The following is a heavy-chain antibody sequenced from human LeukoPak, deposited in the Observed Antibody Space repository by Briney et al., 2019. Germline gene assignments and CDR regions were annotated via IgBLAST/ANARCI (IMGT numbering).Heavy chain of an antibody. CDR3: ARGGQQLVRWRKEQLDY. J-gene: IGHJ4*02. D-gene: IGHD6-13*01. CDR1: GYTFTGYY. Sequence: ASVSVSCKASGYTFTGYYMHWVRQAPGQGLEWMGWINPYSGGTNYAQKFQGRVTMTRDTSIGIAYMELSSLSSDDTAVFYCARGGQQLVRWRKEQLDYWGQGTLVTVSS. V-gene: IGHV1-2*02. CDR2: INPYSGGT.